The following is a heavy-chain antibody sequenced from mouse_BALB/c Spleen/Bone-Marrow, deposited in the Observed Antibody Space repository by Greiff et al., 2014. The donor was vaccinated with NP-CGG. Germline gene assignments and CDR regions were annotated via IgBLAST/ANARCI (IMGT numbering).Heavy chain of an antibody. J-gene: IGHJ4*01. CDR2: ISTYSGNT. D-gene: IGHD1-1*01. CDR3: ARSYYGSSFPMDY. V-gene: IGHV1-67*01. CDR1: GYTFTDYA. Sequence: QVQLQQPGPELVRPGVSVKISCKGSGYTFTDYAMHWVKQSHAKGLEWIGVISTYSGNTNYNQKFKGKATMTVDKSSSTAYMELARLTSEDSAIYYCARSYYGSSFPMDYWGQGTSVTVSS.